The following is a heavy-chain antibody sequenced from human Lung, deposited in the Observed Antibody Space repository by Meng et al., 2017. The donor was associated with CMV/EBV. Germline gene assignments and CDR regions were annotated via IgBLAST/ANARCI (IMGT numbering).Heavy chain of an antibody. CDR1: GFTFSNYV. D-gene: IGHD2-2*01. CDR2: ISYDGSSK. CDR3: ARDIYCSTLACDRDRGNNYSYFGIDY. Sequence: GESLKISCAASGFTFSNYVMHWVRQAPGKGLEWVAVISYDGSSKFYADSVEGRFTMSRDNSKNTLYAQMNSLRPEHTAIYYCARDIYCSTLACDRDRGNNYSYFGIDYXGRGXTVTVSS. V-gene: IGHV3-30*04. J-gene: IGHJ4*01.